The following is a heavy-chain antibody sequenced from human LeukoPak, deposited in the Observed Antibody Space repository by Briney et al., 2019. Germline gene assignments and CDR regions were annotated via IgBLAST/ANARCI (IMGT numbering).Heavy chain of an antibody. J-gene: IGHJ4*02. CDR2: INPNSGGT. D-gene: IGHD2-15*01. CDR3: ARVGLEGDAYCSGGSCYLDY. Sequence: VASVKVSCKASGYTFTGYYMHWVRQAPGQGLEWMGWINPNSGGTNYAQKFQGRVTMTRDTSISTAYMELSRLRSDDTAVYYCARVGLEGDAYCSGGSCYLDYWGQGTLVTVSS. V-gene: IGHV1-2*02. CDR1: GYTFTGYY.